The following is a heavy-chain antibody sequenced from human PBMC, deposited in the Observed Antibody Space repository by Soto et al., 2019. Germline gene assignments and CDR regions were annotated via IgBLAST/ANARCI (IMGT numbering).Heavy chain of an antibody. Sequence: SETLSLTCAVSGGSISSSNWWSWVRQPPGKGLEWIGEIYHSGSTNYNPSLKSRVTISVDKSKNQFSLKLSSVTAADTAVYYCARVNGYCSSTSCYSYYYYGMDVWGQGTTVTVSS. CDR3: ARVNGYCSSTSCYSYYYYGMDV. D-gene: IGHD2-2*03. J-gene: IGHJ6*02. CDR2: IYHSGST. CDR1: GGSISSSNW. V-gene: IGHV4-4*02.